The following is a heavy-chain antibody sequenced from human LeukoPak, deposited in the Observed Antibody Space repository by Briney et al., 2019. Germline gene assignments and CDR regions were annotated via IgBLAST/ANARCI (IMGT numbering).Heavy chain of an antibody. Sequence: KSSETLSLTCAVYGGSFSGYYWSWIRQPPGKGLEWIGEINHSGSTNYNPSLKSRVTISVDTSKNQFSLKLSSVTAVDTAVYYCARAGYSSSWYTQYNWFDPWGQGTLVTVSS. J-gene: IGHJ5*02. D-gene: IGHD6-13*01. V-gene: IGHV4-34*01. CDR3: ARAGYSSSWYTQYNWFDP. CDR2: INHSGST. CDR1: GGSFSGYY.